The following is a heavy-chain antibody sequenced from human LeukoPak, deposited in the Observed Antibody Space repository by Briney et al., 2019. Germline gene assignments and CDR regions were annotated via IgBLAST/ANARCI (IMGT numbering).Heavy chain of an antibody. D-gene: IGHD3-22*01. Sequence: ASVKVSCKASGYTFTNYGITWVRQAPGQGLEWMGWISASNGDTHYSEKFQDRITVTTDTSTSTAYMELRSLVSDDTAVYYCARRGADYDSSGYSDYYFDYWGQGTLVTVSS. CDR2: ISASNGDT. V-gene: IGHV1-18*01. J-gene: IGHJ4*02. CDR1: GYTFTNYG. CDR3: ARRGADYDSSGYSDYYFDY.